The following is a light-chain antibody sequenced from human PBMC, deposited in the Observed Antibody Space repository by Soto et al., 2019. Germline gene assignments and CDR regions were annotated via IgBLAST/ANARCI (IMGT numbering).Light chain of an antibody. CDR2: DVS. CDR3: CSYTSGSTLYV. Sequence: QSVLTQPASVSGSPGHAITISCTGTSSDVGGYNSVSWYQQHPGKAPKLMIFDVSSRPSGVSNRFSGSKSGNTASLTISGLQAEDEADYYCCSYTSGSTLYVFGTGTKVTV. CDR1: SSDVGGYNS. J-gene: IGLJ1*01. V-gene: IGLV2-14*01.